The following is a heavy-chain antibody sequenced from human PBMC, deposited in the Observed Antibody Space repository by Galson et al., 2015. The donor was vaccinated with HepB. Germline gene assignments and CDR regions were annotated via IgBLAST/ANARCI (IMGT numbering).Heavy chain of an antibody. J-gene: IGHJ4*02. V-gene: IGHV1-69*13. CDR1: GGTLRNHA. CDR3: ATNRGYDSTYFDF. Sequence: SVKVSCKASGGTLRNHAISWVRQAPGQGLEWMGGTVPLFGTPNYAQRFRGRVTTNADESTGSTYMELSSLRSEDSAIYYCATNRGYDSTYFDFWGQGTLVIVSS. CDR2: TVPLFGTP. D-gene: IGHD5-12*01.